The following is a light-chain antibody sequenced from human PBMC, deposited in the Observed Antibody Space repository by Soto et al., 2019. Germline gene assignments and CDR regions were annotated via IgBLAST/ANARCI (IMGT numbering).Light chain of an antibody. V-gene: IGKV3-15*01. CDR3: QQYIDWPPYT. Sequence: EVVLTQSPATLSGSPGERATLSWGASQTVSRSLAWYQQKPGQAPRLLIYGASTRATGIPGRFSGSGSGTDFTITISSLQSEDFAVYYCQQYIDWPPYTFGQGTKVDI. CDR1: QTVSRS. J-gene: IGKJ2*01. CDR2: GAS.